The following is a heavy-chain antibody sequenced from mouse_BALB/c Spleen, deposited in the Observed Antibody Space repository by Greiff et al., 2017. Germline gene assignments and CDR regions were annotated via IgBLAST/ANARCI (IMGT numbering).Heavy chain of an antibody. CDR1: GYTFTSYY. V-gene: IGHV1S56*01. J-gene: IGHJ1*01. CDR2: IYPGNVNT. D-gene: IGHD1-2*01. CDR3: ARGYYGFHWYFDV. Sequence: QVHVKQSGPELVKPGASVRISCKASGYTFTSYYIHWVKQRPGQGLEWIGWIYPGNVNTKYNEKFKGKATLTADKSSSTAYMQLSSLTSEDSAVYFCARGYYGFHWYFDVWGAGTTVTVSS.